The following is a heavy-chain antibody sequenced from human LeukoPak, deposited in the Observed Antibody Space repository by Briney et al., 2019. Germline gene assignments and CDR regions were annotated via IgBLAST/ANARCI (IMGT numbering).Heavy chain of an antibody. CDR2: ISSSGSNI. CDR1: GFTFSSYG. V-gene: IGHV3-48*03. J-gene: IGHJ4*02. Sequence: GGSLRLSCAASGFTFSSYGMNWVRRTPGRGLEWLSYISSSGSNINYADSVKGRFSISRDNAENSLFLQMSSLRVEDTAVYYCARRSSFDYWGQGVLVTVSS. CDR3: ARRSSFDY.